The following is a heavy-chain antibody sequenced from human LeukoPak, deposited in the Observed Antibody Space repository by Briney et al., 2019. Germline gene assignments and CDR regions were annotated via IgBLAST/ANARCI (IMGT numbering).Heavy chain of an antibody. CDR3: ARVPAGIVGAVDY. J-gene: IGHJ4*02. CDR1: GYTFTSYA. V-gene: IGHV1-3*01. CDR2: INAGNGNT. Sequence: ASVKVSCKASGYTFTSYAMQWVRQAPGQRLEWMGWINAGNGNTKYSQKFQGRVTITRDTSASTAYMELSSLRSEDTAVYYCARVPAGIVGAVDYWGQGTLVTVSS. D-gene: IGHD1-26*01.